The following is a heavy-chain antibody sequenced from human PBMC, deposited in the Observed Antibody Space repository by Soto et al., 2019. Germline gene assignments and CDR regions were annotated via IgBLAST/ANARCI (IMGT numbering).Heavy chain of an antibody. CDR3: SRDVSPGSSGNYLDAFDI. V-gene: IGHV3-7*05. CDR2: IKGDGSAK. CDR1: GFTFGNYW. J-gene: IGHJ3*02. D-gene: IGHD4-4*01. Sequence: EVQLVESGGGLVQPGGSLRLSCAASGFTFGNYWMTWVRQAPGKGLEWVANIKGDGSAKSYLDSVRGRFTVSRDNAENSLFLQMNILRAEDTALYDCSRDVSPGSSGNYLDAFDIWGQGTMVTVS.